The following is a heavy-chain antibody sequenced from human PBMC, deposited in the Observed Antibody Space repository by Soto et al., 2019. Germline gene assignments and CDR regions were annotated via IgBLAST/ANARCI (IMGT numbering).Heavy chain of an antibody. Sequence: GGSLRLSCAASGFTFSNAWINWVRQAPGKGLEWVGRIKSKTDGGTTDFAAPVKGRFAISRDDSKDMVYLQMNSLKIEDTGIYYCTTDEYRNMIVVRFDYWGHGTLVTVSS. V-gene: IGHV3-15*07. CDR2: IKSKTDGGTT. CDR1: GFTFSNAW. D-gene: IGHD3-22*01. J-gene: IGHJ4*01. CDR3: TTDEYRNMIVVRFDY.